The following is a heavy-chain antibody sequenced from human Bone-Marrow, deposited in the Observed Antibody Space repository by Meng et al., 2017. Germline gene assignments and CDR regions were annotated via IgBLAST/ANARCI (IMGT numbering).Heavy chain of an antibody. CDR3: ARDYCSGGSCYSSYYYYYGMDV. CDR1: GYTFTSYD. V-gene: IGHV1-8*01. J-gene: IGHJ6*02. D-gene: IGHD2-15*01. Sequence: ASVKVSCKASGYTFTSYDINWVRQATGQGLEWMGWMNPNSGNTGYAQKFQGRVTMTRNTSISTAYMELSSLRSEDTAVYYCARDYCSGGSCYSSYYYYYGMDVWGQGTTVTVSS. CDR2: MNPNSGNT.